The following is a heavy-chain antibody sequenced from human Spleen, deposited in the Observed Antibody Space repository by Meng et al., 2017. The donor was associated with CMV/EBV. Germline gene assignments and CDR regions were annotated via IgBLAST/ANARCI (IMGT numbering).Heavy chain of an antibody. D-gene: IGHD6-19*01. J-gene: IGHJ4*02. CDR3: ARASSGWYTTNFDY. Sequence: HAQLWHSDPGRVKPSQTPALTFTFSSCSNRLGDYFWAWIRQPPGKGLECIGYINHSGSPYYNPSLKIRVTISVNTSKNQFSLKLSSVTAADTAVYYCARASSGWYTTNFDYWGQGTLVTVSS. V-gene: IGHV4-30-4*08. CDR2: INHSGSP. CDR1: SCSNRLGDYF.